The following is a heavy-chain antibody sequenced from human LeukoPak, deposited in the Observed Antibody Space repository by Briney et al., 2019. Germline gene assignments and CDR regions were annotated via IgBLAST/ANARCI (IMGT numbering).Heavy chain of an antibody. J-gene: IGHJ4*02. CDR1: GYSFTNYW. CDR2: IYPGDSDT. CDR3: ASSLSIAVAGTAFDY. V-gene: IGHV5-51*01. D-gene: IGHD6-19*01. Sequence: KHGESLKISCKGSGYSFTNYWIGWVRQMPGKGLEWMGIIYPGDSDTRYSPSFQGQVTISADKSISTAYLQWSSLKASDIAMYYCASSLSIAVAGTAFDYWGQGTLVTVSS.